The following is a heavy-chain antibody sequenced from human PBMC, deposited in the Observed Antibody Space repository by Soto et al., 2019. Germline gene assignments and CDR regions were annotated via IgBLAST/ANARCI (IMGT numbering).Heavy chain of an antibody. D-gene: IGHD2-15*01. J-gene: IGHJ4*02. Sequence: QVQLVESGGGVVQPGRSLRLSCAASGFTFSSYGMHWVRQAPGKGLEWVAVISYDGSNKYYADSVKGRFTISRDNSKNTLYLQMNSLRAEDTAVYYCAKNLGYCSGGSCYSGHYWGQGTLVTVSS. CDR1: GFTFSSYG. CDR2: ISYDGSNK. V-gene: IGHV3-30*18. CDR3: AKNLGYCSGGSCYSGHY.